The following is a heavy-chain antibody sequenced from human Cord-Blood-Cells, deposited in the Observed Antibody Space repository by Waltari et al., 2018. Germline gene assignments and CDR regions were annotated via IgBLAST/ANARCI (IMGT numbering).Heavy chain of an antibody. CDR2: INHNGST. J-gene: IGHJ4*02. Sequence: QVQLQQWGAGLLKPSETLSLTCAVYGGSFSGYYWRWFRQPTGKGLEWIGEINHNGSTNYNPSLKSRVTISVDTSKNQFSLKLSSVTAADTAVYYCARQVEVTATFDYWGQGTLVTVSS. CDR1: GGSFSGYY. D-gene: IGHD2-21*02. V-gene: IGHV4-34*01. CDR3: ARQVEVTATFDY.